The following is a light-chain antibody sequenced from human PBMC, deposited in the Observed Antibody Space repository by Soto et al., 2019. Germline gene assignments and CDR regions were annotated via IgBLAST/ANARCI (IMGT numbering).Light chain of an antibody. J-gene: IGKJ2*01. V-gene: IGKV1-5*03. Sequence: DIQMTQSPSSVSASVGDRVTITCRASQGISNWLAWYQQKAGKAPNLLIYKASSLEYGVPSRFSGSGSGTEFTLTINSLQPDDFATYYCQQYNTYSRTFGQGTKLDIK. CDR1: QGISNW. CDR2: KAS. CDR3: QQYNTYSRT.